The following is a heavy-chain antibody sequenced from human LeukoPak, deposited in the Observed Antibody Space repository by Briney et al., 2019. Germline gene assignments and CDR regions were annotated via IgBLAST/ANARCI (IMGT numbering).Heavy chain of an antibody. CDR3: ARWNYDNGAYYLDY. CDR1: GGSFSGYY. CDR2: INHSGST. J-gene: IGHJ4*02. V-gene: IGHV4-34*01. D-gene: IGHD3-22*01. Sequence: SETLSLTCAVYGGSFSGYYWSWIRQPPGKGLEWIGEINHSGSTNYNPSLKSRVTISVDTSKNQFSLKLSSVTAADTAVYYCARWNYDNGAYYLDYWGQGTLVTVSS.